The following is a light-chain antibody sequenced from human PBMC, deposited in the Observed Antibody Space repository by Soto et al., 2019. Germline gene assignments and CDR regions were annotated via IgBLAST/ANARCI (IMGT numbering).Light chain of an antibody. V-gene: IGKV4-1*01. CDR1: QNVLYSSNNNNY. CDR2: WAS. Sequence: DIVMTQSPDSLAVSLGERATINCKSSQNVLYSSNNNNYLAWYQQKSGQPPKLLIYWASTRESGVPDRFSGSGSGTDFTLTISSLQAEDVAVYYCQQYYSSPPTFGQGTKVEIK. J-gene: IGKJ1*01. CDR3: QQYYSSPPT.